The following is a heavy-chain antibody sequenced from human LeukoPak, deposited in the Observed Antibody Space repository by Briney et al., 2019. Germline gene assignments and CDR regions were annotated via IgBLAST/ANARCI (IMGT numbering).Heavy chain of an antibody. CDR3: ARAAGFSPSWRNLFDP. D-gene: IGHD2-2*01. CDR2: IWYDGSNK. V-gene: IGHV3-33*01. J-gene: IGHJ5*02. Sequence: GRSLGLSCAASGFTFSSYGMHWVRQAPGKGLEWVAVIWYDGSNKYYADSVKGRFTISRDNSKNTLYLQMNSLRAEDTAVYYCARAAGFSPSWRNLFDPWGQGTLVTVSS. CDR1: GFTFSSYG.